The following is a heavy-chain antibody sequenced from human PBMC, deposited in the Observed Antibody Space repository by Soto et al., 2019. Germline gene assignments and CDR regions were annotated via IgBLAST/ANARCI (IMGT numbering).Heavy chain of an antibody. CDR2: IYYSGST. Sequence: ASETLSLTCTVSGGSISSGDYYWSWIRQPPGKGLEWIGYIYYSGSTYYNPSLKSRVTISVDTSKNQFSLKLSSVTAADTAVYYCAREEDYYYDSSGYSPWGQGTLVTVSS. D-gene: IGHD3-22*01. J-gene: IGHJ5*02. CDR1: GGSISSGDYY. CDR3: AREEDYYYDSSGYSP. V-gene: IGHV4-30-4*01.